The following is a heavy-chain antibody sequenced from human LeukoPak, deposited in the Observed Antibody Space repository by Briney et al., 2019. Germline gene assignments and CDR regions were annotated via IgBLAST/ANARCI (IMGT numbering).Heavy chain of an antibody. D-gene: IGHD3-10*01. J-gene: IGHJ6*03. CDR3: ARDRVTMIRGVRILDYYYYYMDV. CDR1: GFTFSIYW. V-gene: IGHV3-7*01. CDR2: IKQDGSEK. Sequence: GGSLRLSCAASGFTFSIYWMSWVRQAPGKGLEWVANIKQDGSEKNYVDSVKGRFTISRDNAKNSLYLEMNSLRAEDTAVYYCARDRVTMIRGVRILDYYYYYMDVWGKGTTVTISS.